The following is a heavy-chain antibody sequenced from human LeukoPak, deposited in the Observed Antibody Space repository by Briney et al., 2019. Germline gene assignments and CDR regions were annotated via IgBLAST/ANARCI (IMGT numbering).Heavy chain of an antibody. J-gene: IGHJ4*02. V-gene: IGHV3-23*01. D-gene: IGHD5-18*01. CDR3: GKGRTGYSYGYGIDS. CDR1: GFTVSSNY. CDR2: VSTSGGDT. Sequence: GGSLRLSCAASGFTVSSNYMSWVRQAPGKGLEWVSYVSTSGGDTYNADSVKGRFTISRDNSKNTLYLQMNSLRAEDTAVYYCGKGRTGYSYGYGIDSWGQGTLVTVSS.